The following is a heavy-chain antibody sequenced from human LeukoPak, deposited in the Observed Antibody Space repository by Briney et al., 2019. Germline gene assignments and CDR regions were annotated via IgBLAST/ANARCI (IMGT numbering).Heavy chain of an antibody. CDR3: AKDRAAMPTYYFDY. Sequence: GRSLRLSCEASGFTFSSYGMHWVRRAPGKGLEWVAVISFDGSDKYYADSVSGRFTISRDNSKNTLYVQMNSLRAEDTAVYYCAKDRAAMPTYYFDYWGQGALVTVSS. CDR2: ISFDGSDK. CDR1: GFTFSSYG. V-gene: IGHV3-30*18. J-gene: IGHJ4*02. D-gene: IGHD2-2*01.